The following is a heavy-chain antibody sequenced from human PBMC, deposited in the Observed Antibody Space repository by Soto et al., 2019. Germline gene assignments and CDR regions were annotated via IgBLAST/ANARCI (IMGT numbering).Heavy chain of an antibody. CDR1: GFTVSSNY. Sequence: GGSLRLSCAASGFTVSSNYMSWVRQAPGKGLEWVSVIYSGGSTYYADSVKGRFTISRDNSKNTLYLQMNSLRAEDTAVYYCARAYCGGDCYSYHYYGMDVWGQGTTVTVSS. V-gene: IGHV3-66*01. D-gene: IGHD2-21*02. CDR3: ARAYCGGDCYSYHYYGMDV. J-gene: IGHJ6*02. CDR2: IYSGGST.